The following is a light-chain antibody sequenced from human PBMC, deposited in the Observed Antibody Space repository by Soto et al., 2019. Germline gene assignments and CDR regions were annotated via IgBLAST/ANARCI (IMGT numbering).Light chain of an antibody. CDR2: DVS. CDR3: SSXXSSSTLMV. Sequence: QSALTQPASVSGSPGQSITISCTGTSSDVGGYNYVSWYQQHPGKAPKLMIYDVSNRPSGVSNRFSGSKSGNTASLTISGXQAXXXXXXXCSSXXSSSTLMVFGGGTKLTVL. J-gene: IGLJ2*01. CDR1: SSDVGGYNY. V-gene: IGLV2-14*01.